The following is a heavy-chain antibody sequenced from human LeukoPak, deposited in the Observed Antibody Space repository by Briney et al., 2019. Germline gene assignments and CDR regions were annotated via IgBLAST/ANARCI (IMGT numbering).Heavy chain of an antibody. CDR3: ARDSGGLSDY. CDR1: GFTFSNYD. CDR2: IGFAGDT. V-gene: IGHV3-13*01. D-gene: IGHD2/OR15-2a*01. J-gene: IGHJ4*02. Sequence: GGSLRLSCAVSGFTFSNYDMHWVRQAAGKRLEWVSAIGFAGDTYYPGSVKGRFTISRENAKNSLYLQMNSLRAEDTAVYYCARDSGGLSDYWGQGTLVTVSS.